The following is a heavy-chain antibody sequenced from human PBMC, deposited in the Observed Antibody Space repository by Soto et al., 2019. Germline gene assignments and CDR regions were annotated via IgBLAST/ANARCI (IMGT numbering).Heavy chain of an antibody. J-gene: IGHJ6*02. CDR2: IYYSGST. D-gene: IGHD4-4*01. V-gene: IGHV4-30-4*01. CDR3: ARDRGLQYQYYYYYYGMDV. CDR1: GGSISSGDYY. Sequence: SETLSLTCTVSGGSISSGDYYWSWIRQPPGKGPEWIGYIYYSGSTYYNPSLKSRVTISVDTSKNQFSLKLSSVTAADTAVYYCARDRGLQYQYYYYYYGMDVRGQGTTVTVSS.